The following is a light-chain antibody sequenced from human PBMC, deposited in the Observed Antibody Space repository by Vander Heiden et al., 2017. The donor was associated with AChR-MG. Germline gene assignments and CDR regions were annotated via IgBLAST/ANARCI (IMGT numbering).Light chain of an antibody. CDR2: DAS. CDR1: QSVSTY. V-gene: IGKV3-11*01. J-gene: IGKJ2*02. CDR3: QQRGNWPRGT. Sequence: DIVLTQSPATLSLSPGESATLSCRASQSVSTYLARYQQKTGRDPRILIYDASNGATGIPARFSGSGSGTDFTLTISSLGPQDFAVYYCQQRGNWPRGTFGQGTKLGIK.